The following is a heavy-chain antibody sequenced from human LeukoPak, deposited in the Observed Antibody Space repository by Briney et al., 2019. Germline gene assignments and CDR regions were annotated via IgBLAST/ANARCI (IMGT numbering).Heavy chain of an antibody. CDR1: GFTFSSYA. J-gene: IGHJ3*02. CDR3: AKEVQYYYDSSGYPDAFDI. CDR2: ISGSGGST. Sequence: PGGSLRLSCAASGFTFSSYAMSWVRQAPGKGLEWVSAISGSGGSTYYADSVKGRFTISRDNSKNTLYLQMNSLRAEDTAVYYCAKEVQYYYDSSGYPDAFDIWGQGTMVTVSS. D-gene: IGHD3-22*01. V-gene: IGHV3-23*01.